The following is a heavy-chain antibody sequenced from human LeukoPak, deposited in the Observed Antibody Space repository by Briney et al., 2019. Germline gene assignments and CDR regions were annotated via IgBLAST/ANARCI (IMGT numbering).Heavy chain of an antibody. Sequence: GGSLRLSCAASGFTVSSNYMSWVRQAPGKGLEWVSVIYSGGSTYYADSVKGRFTISRDNSKNTLYLQMNRLRAEDTAVYYCARARIRGVTHYYYYGMDVWGQGTTVTVSS. CDR1: GFTVSSNY. V-gene: IGHV3-66*01. J-gene: IGHJ6*02. D-gene: IGHD3-10*01. CDR3: ARARIRGVTHYYYYGMDV. CDR2: IYSGGST.